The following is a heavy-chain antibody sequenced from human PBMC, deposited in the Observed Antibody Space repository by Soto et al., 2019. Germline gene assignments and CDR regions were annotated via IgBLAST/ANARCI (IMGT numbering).Heavy chain of an antibody. CDR1: GGTFSSYT. CDR2: IIPILGIA. Sequence: QVQLVQSGAEVKKPGSSVKVSCKASGGTFSSYTISWVRQAPGQGLEWMGRIIPILGIANYAPKFQGRVTITADKSTSTAYMELSSLRSEDTAVYYCARALEVVAATRGYYFDYWGQGTLVTVSS. V-gene: IGHV1-69*02. J-gene: IGHJ4*02. D-gene: IGHD2-15*01. CDR3: ARALEVVAATRGYYFDY.